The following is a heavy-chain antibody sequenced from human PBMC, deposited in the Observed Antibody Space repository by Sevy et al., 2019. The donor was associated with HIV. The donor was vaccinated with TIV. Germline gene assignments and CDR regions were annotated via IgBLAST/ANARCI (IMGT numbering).Heavy chain of an antibody. CDR1: GFIFNNYA. J-gene: IGHJ3*02. D-gene: IGHD1-26*01. Sequence: GGSLRLSCAASGFIFNNYAMSWVRQAPGKGLEWVSSISGGADSTFYADSVKGRFTISRENSKNTLYLQMNSLRGEDTAVYYCAKYRVGAMNVFDIWGQGTAVTVSS. CDR2: ISGGADST. CDR3: AKYRVGAMNVFDI. V-gene: IGHV3-23*01.